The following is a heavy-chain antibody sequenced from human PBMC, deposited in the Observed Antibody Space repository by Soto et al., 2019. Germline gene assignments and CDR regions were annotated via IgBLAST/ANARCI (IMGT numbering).Heavy chain of an antibody. J-gene: IGHJ4*02. CDR2: IYYSGST. CDR3: AREGAAASYYFDY. D-gene: IGHD6-13*01. Sequence: SETLSLTCTVSGGSVSSGSYYWILIRQPPGKGLEWIGYIYYSGSTNYNPSLKSRVTISVDTSKNQFSLKLSPVTAADTAVYYCAREGAAASYYFDYWGQGTLVTVSS. CDR1: GGSVSSGSYY. V-gene: IGHV4-61*01.